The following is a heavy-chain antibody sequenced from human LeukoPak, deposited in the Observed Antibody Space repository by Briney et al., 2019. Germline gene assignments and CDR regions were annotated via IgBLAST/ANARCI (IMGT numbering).Heavy chain of an antibody. D-gene: IGHD5-12*01. Sequence: PSQTLPLTCTVSGGSISSGGYYWSWIRQHPGKGLEWIGYIYYSGSTYYNPSLKSRVTISVDTSKNQFSLKLSSVTAADTAVYYCARGLYSGYAAAWFDPWGQGTLVTVSS. J-gene: IGHJ5*02. CDR1: GGSISSGGYY. CDR3: ARGLYSGYAAAWFDP. V-gene: IGHV4-31*03. CDR2: IYYSGST.